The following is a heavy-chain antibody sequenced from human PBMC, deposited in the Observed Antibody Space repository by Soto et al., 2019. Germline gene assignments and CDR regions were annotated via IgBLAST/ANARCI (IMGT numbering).Heavy chain of an antibody. CDR3: AAGDCGADCSSYTWFDP. D-gene: IGHD2-21*02. CDR1: RGTFSSYA. Sequence: ASVKVSCKASRGTFSSYAISWLRQAPGQGLQWMGGIIPIFGSPNYAQKFQDRVTITADESTNTAYMELGSLRSDDTAVYYCAAGDCGADCSSYTWFDPWGQGTLVTVSS. CDR2: IIPIFGSP. V-gene: IGHV1-69*13. J-gene: IGHJ5*01.